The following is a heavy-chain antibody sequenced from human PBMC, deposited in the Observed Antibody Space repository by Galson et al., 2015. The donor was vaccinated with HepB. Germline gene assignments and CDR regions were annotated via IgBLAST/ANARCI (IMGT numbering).Heavy chain of an antibody. J-gene: IGHJ6*02. CDR2: IYYSGST. Sequence: TLSLTCTVSGGSISSGDYYWSWIRQPPGKGLEWIGYIYYSGSTYYNPSLKSRVTISVDTSKNQFSLKLSSVTAADTAVYYCARARGGYSGYDAYYYYYGMDVWGQGTTVTVSS. D-gene: IGHD5-12*01. V-gene: IGHV4-30-4*01. CDR3: ARARGGYSGYDAYYYYYGMDV. CDR1: GGSISSGDYY.